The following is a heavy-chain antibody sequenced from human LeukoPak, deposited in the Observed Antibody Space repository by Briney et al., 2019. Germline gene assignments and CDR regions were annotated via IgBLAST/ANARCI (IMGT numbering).Heavy chain of an antibody. V-gene: IGHV3-74*01. CDR2: IKSDGSR. Sequence: LAGGSLRLSCAASGFTFSTYWMHWVRQAPGKGLVWVSRIKSDGSRNYADSVKGRFTISRDNAKNTLSLQMNSLRPEDTGVYYCARAPSEIGGYYPEYFRHWGQGTLVTVSS. CDR1: GFTFSTYW. J-gene: IGHJ1*01. CDR3: ARAPSEIGGYYPEYFRH. D-gene: IGHD3-3*01.